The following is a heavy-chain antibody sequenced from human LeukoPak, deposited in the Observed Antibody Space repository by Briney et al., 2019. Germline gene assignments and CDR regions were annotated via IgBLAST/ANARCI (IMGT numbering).Heavy chain of an antibody. CDR3: ARDQPERHTDWDY. V-gene: IGHV1-2*02. J-gene: IGHJ4*02. CDR1: GYTFTGYY. D-gene: IGHD1-14*01. CDR2: INPNSGGT. Sequence: ASVKDSCKASGYTFTGYYMHWVRQAPGQGLEWMGWINPNSGGTNYAQKFQGRVTMTRDTSISTAYMELSRLRSDDTAVYYCARDQPERHTDWDYWGQGTLVTVSS.